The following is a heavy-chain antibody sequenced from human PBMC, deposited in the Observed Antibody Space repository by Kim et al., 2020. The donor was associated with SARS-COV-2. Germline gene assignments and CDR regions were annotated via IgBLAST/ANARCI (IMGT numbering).Heavy chain of an antibody. CDR3: ARVCDDAVAGYWYFDL. V-gene: IGHV3-30*07. Sequence: SVKGRCTISSDNSKNTLYLQTNSLRAEDTAVYYCARVCDDAVAGYWYFDLWGRGTLVTVSS. D-gene: IGHD6-19*01. J-gene: IGHJ2*01.